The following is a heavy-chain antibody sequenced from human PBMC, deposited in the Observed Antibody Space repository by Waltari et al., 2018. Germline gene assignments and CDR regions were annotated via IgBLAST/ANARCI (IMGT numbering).Heavy chain of an antibody. D-gene: IGHD3-3*01. Sequence: QVQLQESGPGLVKPSETLSLTCPVSGGSISSYYWSWIRQPPGKGLEWIGYIYYSGSTNYNPSLKSRFTISVDTSKNQFSLKLSSVTAADTAVYYCARDRRYDFWSGSHITYGMDVWGQGTTVTVSS. J-gene: IGHJ6*02. CDR1: GGSISSYY. V-gene: IGHV4-59*01. CDR2: IYYSGST. CDR3: ARDRRYDFWSGSHITYGMDV.